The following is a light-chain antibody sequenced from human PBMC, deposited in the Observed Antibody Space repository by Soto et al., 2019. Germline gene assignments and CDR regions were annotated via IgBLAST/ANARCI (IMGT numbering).Light chain of an antibody. V-gene: IGLV1-40*01. J-gene: IGLJ1*01. CDR1: SSNIGAGYD. CDR3: QSYDSSLRGSI. CDR2: GNS. Sequence: QSVPTQPPSLSGAPGQRVTISCTGSSSNIGAGYDVHWYQQLPGTAPKLLIYGNSNRPSGVPDRFSGSKSGTSASLAITGLQAEDEADYYCQSYDSSLRGSIFGTGTKVTVL.